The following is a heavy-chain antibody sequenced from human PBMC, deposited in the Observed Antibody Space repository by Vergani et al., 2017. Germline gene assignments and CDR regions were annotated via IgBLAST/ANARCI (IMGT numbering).Heavy chain of an antibody. CDR1: GFTFSSYA. Sequence: QVQLVESGGGVVQPGRSLRLSCAASGFTFSSYAMHLVRQAPGKGLEWVAVISYDGSNKYYADSVKGRFTISRDNSKNTLYLQMNSLRAEDTAVYYCARKEQWLVPYFDYWGQGTLVTVSS. CDR2: ISYDGSNK. CDR3: ARKEQWLVPYFDY. J-gene: IGHJ4*02. D-gene: IGHD6-19*01. V-gene: IGHV3-30-3*01.